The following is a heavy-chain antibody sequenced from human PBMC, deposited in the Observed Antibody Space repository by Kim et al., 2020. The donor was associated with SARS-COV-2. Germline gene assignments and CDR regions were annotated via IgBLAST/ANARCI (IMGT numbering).Heavy chain of an antibody. D-gene: IGHD3-10*01. J-gene: IGHJ4*02. V-gene: IGHV4-31*02. CDR3: ARENGSGSRMGFWY. Sequence: PSLKSRVTISVDTSKIQFSLKLSSVTAADTAVYYCARENGSGSRMGFWYWGQGTLVTVSS.